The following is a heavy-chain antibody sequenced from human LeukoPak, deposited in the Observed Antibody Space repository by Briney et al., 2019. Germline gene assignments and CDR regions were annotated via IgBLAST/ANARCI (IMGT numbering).Heavy chain of an antibody. V-gene: IGHV1-69*04. D-gene: IGHD3-10*01. Sequence: SVKFSCKASGGTFSSYTISWVRQAPGQGVEWMGRIIPILGIANYAQKFQGRVTITADKSTSTAYMELSSLRSEDTAVYYCARESRFGELLIDYWGQGTLVTVSS. CDR1: GGTFSSYT. J-gene: IGHJ4*02. CDR2: IIPILGIA. CDR3: ARESRFGELLIDY.